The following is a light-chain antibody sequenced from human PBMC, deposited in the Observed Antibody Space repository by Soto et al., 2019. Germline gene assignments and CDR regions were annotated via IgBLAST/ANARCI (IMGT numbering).Light chain of an antibody. CDR1: QGISKY. Sequence: EMILTQSPATLSLSPGERATLSCKTSQGISKYIAWYQQKPGQPPRLLIYDASNRATGIPARFSGNGSRTDFTLTIPSLEPEDFAVYYCQQRSYWRFGGGTRVQIK. CDR2: DAS. J-gene: IGKJ4*01. V-gene: IGKV3-11*01. CDR3: QQRSYWR.